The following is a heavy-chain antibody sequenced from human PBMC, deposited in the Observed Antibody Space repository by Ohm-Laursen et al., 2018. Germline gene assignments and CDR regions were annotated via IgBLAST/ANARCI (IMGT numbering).Heavy chain of an antibody. D-gene: IGHD2-8*02. Sequence: ASVKVSCKASGYTFTGYFMHWVRQAPGQGLEWMGLINPNSGVANFAQKFQGRVTMTRDTSISTAYMELGSLRAEDTAVYYCAKGAGGFLDYWGQGTLVTVSS. J-gene: IGHJ4*02. V-gene: IGHV1-2*02. CDR1: GYTFTGYF. CDR3: AKGAGGFLDY. CDR2: INPNSGVA.